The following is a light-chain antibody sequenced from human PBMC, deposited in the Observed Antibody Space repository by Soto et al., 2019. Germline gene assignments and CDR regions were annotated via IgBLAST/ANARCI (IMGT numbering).Light chain of an antibody. CDR3: QQYNSYSRNT. CDR2: KAS. Sequence: DIQMTQSPSNLSASVGDRVTITCRASQSISSWLAWYQQKPGKAPKLLIYKASSLESGVPSRFSGSGSGTEFTLTISSLQPDDFATYYCQQYNSYSRNTFGQGTKLEIK. CDR1: QSISSW. V-gene: IGKV1-5*03. J-gene: IGKJ2*01.